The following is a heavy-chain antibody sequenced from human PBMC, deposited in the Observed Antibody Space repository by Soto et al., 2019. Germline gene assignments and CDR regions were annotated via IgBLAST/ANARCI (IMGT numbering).Heavy chain of an antibody. J-gene: IGHJ4*02. V-gene: IGHV2-5*01. CDR3: AHISDSGIYYFDS. Sequence: QITLKESGPALVKPTQTLTVTCTFSGFSLTTSAAGVGWIRQTPGKGLEWLAVIFGHGNEKYSPSLKNRLTITKDPSKSHVVLTMTYVDTLDPAPYYCAHISDSGIYYFDSWGQGTLGTVSS. D-gene: IGHD1-26*01. CDR1: GFSLTTSAAG. CDR2: IFGHGNE.